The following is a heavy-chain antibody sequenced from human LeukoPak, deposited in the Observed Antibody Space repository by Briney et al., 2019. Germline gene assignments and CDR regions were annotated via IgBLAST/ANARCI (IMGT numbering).Heavy chain of an antibody. V-gene: IGHV3-30*04. D-gene: IGHD5-24*01. Sequence: GGSLRLFCVASGFTFTRYAMHWVRQAPGKGLEWVTVVSYDGNDKYYADSVKGRFTISRDNSKNTVYLQMNSLRAEDTAVYYCARDDALATDGFDSWGQGTLVTVSS. CDR1: GFTFTRYA. J-gene: IGHJ4*02. CDR2: VSYDGNDK. CDR3: ARDDALATDGFDS.